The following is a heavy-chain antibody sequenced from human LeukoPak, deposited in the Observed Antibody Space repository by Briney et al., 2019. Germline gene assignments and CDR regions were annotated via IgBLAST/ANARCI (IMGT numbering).Heavy chain of an antibody. V-gene: IGHV1-18*01. Sequence: ASVKVSCKASGYTFTNYDITWIRQAPGQGLEWMGYITPYNGNTNYAQKLQGRVTMTTDTSTSTVYMELRSLRSDDTAVYYCAREASSGAYNDYWGQGTLVTVSS. D-gene: IGHD1-26*01. CDR3: AREASSGAYNDY. CDR1: GYTFTNYD. J-gene: IGHJ4*02. CDR2: ITPYNGNT.